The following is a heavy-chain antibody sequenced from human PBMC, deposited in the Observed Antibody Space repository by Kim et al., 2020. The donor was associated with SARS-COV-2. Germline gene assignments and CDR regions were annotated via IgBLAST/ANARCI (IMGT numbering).Heavy chain of an antibody. CDR2: IKSKTDGGTT. CDR3: YGSGSDDAFDI. J-gene: IGHJ3*02. D-gene: IGHD3-10*01. V-gene: IGHV3-15*01. Sequence: GGSLRLSCAASGFTFSNAWMCWVRQAPGKGLEWVGRIKSKTDGGTTDYTAPVKGRFTISRDDSKNTLYLQMTSLKTEDTAVYYCYGSGSDDAFDIWGQGTMVTVSS. CDR1: GFTFSNAW.